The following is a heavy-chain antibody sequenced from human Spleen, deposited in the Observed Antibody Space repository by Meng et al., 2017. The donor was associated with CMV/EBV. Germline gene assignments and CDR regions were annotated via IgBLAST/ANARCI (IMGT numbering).Heavy chain of an antibody. CDR2: IYYSGST. CDR1: GGSISSISYF. CDR3: ARALRTTVTTGLYYYGMDV. V-gene: IGHV4-39*07. D-gene: IGHD4-17*01. Sequence: SETLSLTCSVSGGSISSISYFWGWIRQPPGKGLEWIGSIYYSGSTYYNPSLKTRVTISVDTSNNQFSLKMRSVTAADTAVYYCARALRTTVTTGLYYYGMDVWGQGTTVTVSS. J-gene: IGHJ6*02.